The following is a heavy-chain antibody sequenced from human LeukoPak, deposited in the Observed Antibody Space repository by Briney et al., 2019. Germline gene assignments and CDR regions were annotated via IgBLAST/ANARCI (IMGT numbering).Heavy chain of an antibody. V-gene: IGHV1-2*02. J-gene: IGHJ5*02. CDR3: ARSMNDSSGYYYWFDP. Sequence: ASVKVSCKASGYTFTGYYMHWVRKAPGQGLEWMGWINPNSGGTNYAQKFQGRVTMTRDTSISTAYMELSRLRSDDTAVYYCARSMNDSSGYYYWFDPWGQGTLVTVSS. D-gene: IGHD3-22*01. CDR1: GYTFTGYY. CDR2: INPNSGGT.